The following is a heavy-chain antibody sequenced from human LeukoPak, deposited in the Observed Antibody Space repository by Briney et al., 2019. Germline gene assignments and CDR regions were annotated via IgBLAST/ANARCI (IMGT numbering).Heavy chain of an antibody. J-gene: IGHJ6*03. CDR3: ARRRRLGDFPHYYYMDV. D-gene: IGHD3-16*01. CDR2: IKQDGSEK. Sequence: PGGSLRLSCAASGFTFSSYWMSWVRQAPGKGLEWVANIKQDGSEKYYVDSVKGRFTISRDNAKNSLYLQMNSLTAEDTALYYCARRRRLGDFPHYYYMDVWGKGTTVSVSS. CDR1: GFTFSSYW. V-gene: IGHV3-7*03.